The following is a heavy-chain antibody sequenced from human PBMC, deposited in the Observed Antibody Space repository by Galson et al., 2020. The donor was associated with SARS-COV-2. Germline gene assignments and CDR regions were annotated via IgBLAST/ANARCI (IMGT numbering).Heavy chain of an antibody. CDR3: AKCSCPRAGAGQLGY. J-gene: IGHJ4*02. Sequence: GGSLSLSCAASGFTFDDYAMHWVRQPPGESLVWVSGISWNSGSIGYEDSVKGRFTISRDNAKNSLYLETNSLRAEDTAVYYCAKCSCPRAGAGQLGYWGQGTMVTVSS. D-gene: IGHD6-19*01. V-gene: IGHV3-9*01. CDR2: ISWNSGSI. CDR1: GFTFDDYA.